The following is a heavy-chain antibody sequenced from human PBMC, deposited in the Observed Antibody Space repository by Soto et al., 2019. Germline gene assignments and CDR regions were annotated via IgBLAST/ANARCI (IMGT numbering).Heavy chain of an antibody. Sequence: QVQLMQSGAEVRRPGTSMRISCTTSGYNFNTYGIIWVRQAPGQGLEWMGWISGDNGYTKYAQNFEDRVTLSTDPSTSTAFLELGNLRSGDTALYFCARDRDYSHTDADIDYWGQGTLVTVSS. V-gene: IGHV1-18*01. CDR1: GYNFNTYG. CDR3: ARDRDYSHTDADIDY. J-gene: IGHJ4*02. D-gene: IGHD3-16*01. CDR2: ISGDNGYT.